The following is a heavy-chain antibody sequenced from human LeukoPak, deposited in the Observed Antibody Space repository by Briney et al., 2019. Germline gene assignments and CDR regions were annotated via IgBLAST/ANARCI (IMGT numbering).Heavy chain of an antibody. CDR3: ARAVGASGLMDV. Sequence: PSETLSLTCAVSGGSISSGGYSWSWIRQPPGKGLEWIGYIYHSGSTYYNPSLKSRVTISVDRSTNQFSLKLSSVTAADTAVYYCARAVGASGLMDVWGQGTTVTVSS. CDR1: GGSISSGGYS. V-gene: IGHV4-30-2*01. J-gene: IGHJ6*02. CDR2: IYHSGST. D-gene: IGHD2-15*01.